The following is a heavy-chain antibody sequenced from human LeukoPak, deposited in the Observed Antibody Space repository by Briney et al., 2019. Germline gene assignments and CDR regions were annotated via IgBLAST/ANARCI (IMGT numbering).Heavy chain of an antibody. Sequence: GGSLRLSCAASGFTFSSYSMNWVRQAPGKGLEWVSSISSSISYIYYADSVKGRFTISRDNPNNSLYLQMHSQRADDTAVYYCARGTPSSSGGYYFDYWGQGTLVTVSS. CDR2: ISSSISYI. V-gene: IGHV3-21*01. CDR3: ARGTPSSSGGYYFDY. J-gene: IGHJ4*02. D-gene: IGHD6-13*01. CDR1: GFTFSSYS.